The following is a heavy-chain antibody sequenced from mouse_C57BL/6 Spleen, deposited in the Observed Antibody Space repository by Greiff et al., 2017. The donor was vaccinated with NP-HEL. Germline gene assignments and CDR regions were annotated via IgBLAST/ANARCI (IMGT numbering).Heavy chain of an antibody. CDR3: ARGTTVASDAMDY. CDR1: GYTFTSYW. D-gene: IGHD1-1*01. Sequence: QVQLQQPGAELVKPGASVKLSCKASGYTFTSYWMHWVKQRPGQGLEWIGMIHPNSGSTNYNEKFKSKATLTVDKSSSTAYMQLSSLTSEDSAVYYCARGTTVASDAMDYWGQGTSVTVSS. J-gene: IGHJ4*01. CDR2: IHPNSGST. V-gene: IGHV1-64*01.